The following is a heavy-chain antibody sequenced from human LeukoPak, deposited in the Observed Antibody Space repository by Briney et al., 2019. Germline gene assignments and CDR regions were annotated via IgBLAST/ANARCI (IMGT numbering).Heavy chain of an antibody. D-gene: IGHD2/OR15-2a*01. Sequence: PSETLSLTCTVSGYSISSGYYWGWIRQPAGKGLEWIGRIYTSGSTNYNPSLKSRVTISVDTSKNQFSLKLSSVTAADTAVYYCARFPQGEYFGDYWGQGTLVTVSS. J-gene: IGHJ4*02. CDR1: GYSISSGYY. CDR2: IYTSGST. CDR3: ARFPQGEYFGDY. V-gene: IGHV4-61*02.